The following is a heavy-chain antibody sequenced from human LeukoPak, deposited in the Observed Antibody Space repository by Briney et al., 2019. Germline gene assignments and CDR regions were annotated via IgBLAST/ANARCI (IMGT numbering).Heavy chain of an antibody. CDR1: GFTFSNYA. Sequence: XRLSXAXSGFTFSNYAMRWVRQAPGKGLQWVAGISYDASSQFHADSVKGRFTISRDNTKSTLYLQMNSLRAEDTAVYYCARDYSTGYFYFDYWGQGTLVTVSS. CDR3: ARDYSTGYFYFDY. D-gene: IGHD3-22*01. J-gene: IGHJ4*02. CDR2: ISYDASSQ. V-gene: IGHV3-30*01.